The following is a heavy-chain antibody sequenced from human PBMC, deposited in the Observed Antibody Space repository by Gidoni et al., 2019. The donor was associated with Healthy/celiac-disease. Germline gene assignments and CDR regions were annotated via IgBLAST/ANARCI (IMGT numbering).Heavy chain of an antibody. CDR3: ARRITIFGGNYYYYYMDV. CDR2: IYYSGST. Sequence: QVQLQESGPGLVKPSETLSLTCPVSGGPISSYYWSWIRQPPGKGLEWIGYIYYSGSTNYNPSIKSRVTISVDTSKNQFSLKLSSVTAADTAVYYCARRITIFGGNYYYYYMDVWGKGTTVTVSS. CDR1: GGPISSYY. V-gene: IGHV4-59*08. D-gene: IGHD3-3*01. J-gene: IGHJ6*03.